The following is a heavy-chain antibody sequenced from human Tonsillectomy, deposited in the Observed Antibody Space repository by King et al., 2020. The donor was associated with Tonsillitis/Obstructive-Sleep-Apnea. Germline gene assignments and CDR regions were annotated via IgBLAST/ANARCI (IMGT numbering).Heavy chain of an antibody. D-gene: IGHD4-11*01. CDR2: INHSGST. Sequence: VQLQQWGAGLLKPSETLSLTCAVYGGSFSGYYWSWIRQPPGKGLEWIGEINHSGSTNYNPSLKSRVIISVDTSKNQFSLKLTSVTAADTAMYYCARERVDYSNYVSPYYFDYWGQGTLVTVSS. V-gene: IGHV4-34*01. CDR3: ARERVDYSNYVSPYYFDY. CDR1: GGSFSGYY. J-gene: IGHJ4*02.